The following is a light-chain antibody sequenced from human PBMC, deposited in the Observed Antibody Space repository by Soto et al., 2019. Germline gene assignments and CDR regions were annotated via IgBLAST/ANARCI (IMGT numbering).Light chain of an antibody. CDR1: QDISKY. V-gene: IGKV1-33*01. CDR2: GAS. Sequence: DIPMTQSPSSLSASVGDRVTITCQASQDISKYLNWYQQKPGKAPNLLIYGASYLETGVPSRFSGSGSGTAFTFTISSLQPEDIATYYCQQYDNLPLTFGGGTKVEIK. J-gene: IGKJ4*01. CDR3: QQYDNLPLT.